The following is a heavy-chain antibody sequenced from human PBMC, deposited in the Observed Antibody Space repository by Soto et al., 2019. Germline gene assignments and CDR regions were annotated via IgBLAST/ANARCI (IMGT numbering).Heavy chain of an antibody. D-gene: IGHD4-17*01. J-gene: IGHJ5*02. Sequence: WTWLRQHPGKGLEWIGYIYYSGSTYYNPSLKSRVSISVDTSKNQFSLKLSSVTAADTAVYYCARDLPLYDYGDYGGGGWFDPWGQGTLVTVSS. CDR2: IYYSGST. CDR3: ARDLPLYDYGDYGGGGWFDP. V-gene: IGHV4-31*02.